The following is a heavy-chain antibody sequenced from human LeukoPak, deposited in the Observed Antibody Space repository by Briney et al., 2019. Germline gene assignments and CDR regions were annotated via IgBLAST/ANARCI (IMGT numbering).Heavy chain of an antibody. CDR3: AKEASSGWFKPRTKYYFDY. D-gene: IGHD6-19*01. J-gene: IGHJ4*02. CDR1: GFTFSSYA. V-gene: IGHV3-23*01. CDR2: ISGSGGST. Sequence: GGSLRLSCAASGFTFSSYAMSWVRQAPGKGLEWVSAISGSGGSTYYADSVKGRFTISRDNSKNTLDLQMNSLRAEDTAVYYCAKEASSGWFKPRTKYYFDYWGQGTLVTVSS.